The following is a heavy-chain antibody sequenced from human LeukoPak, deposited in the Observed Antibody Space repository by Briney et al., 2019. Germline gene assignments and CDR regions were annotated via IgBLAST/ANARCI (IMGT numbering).Heavy chain of an antibody. V-gene: IGHV3-7*04. CDR2: TKPDGSRK. CDR3: ARESFEY. Sequence: GRSLRLSCAASGFTFNNYWMNWDRHARGKGLEWVSTTKPDGSRKYTDSVKGRFTISRDNAKDSLYLQMNSLRGDDTAVYYCARESFEYWGQGVPVTVSS. CDR1: GFTFNNYW. J-gene: IGHJ4*02.